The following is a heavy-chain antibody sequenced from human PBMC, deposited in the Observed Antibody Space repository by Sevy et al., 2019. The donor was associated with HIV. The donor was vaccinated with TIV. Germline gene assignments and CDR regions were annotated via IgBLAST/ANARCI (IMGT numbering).Heavy chain of an antibody. V-gene: IGHV1-18*01. D-gene: IGHD2-15*01. CDR1: GYTFTSYG. CDR2: ISAYNGNT. CDR3: ARRRDCSGGSCYISDNWFDP. Sequence: ASVKVSCKASGYTFTSYGISWVRQAPGQGLEWMGWISAYNGNTNYAQKLQGRVTMTTDTSTSTADMELRSLGSDETAVYYCARRRDCSGGSCYISDNWFDPWGQGTLVTVSS. J-gene: IGHJ5*02.